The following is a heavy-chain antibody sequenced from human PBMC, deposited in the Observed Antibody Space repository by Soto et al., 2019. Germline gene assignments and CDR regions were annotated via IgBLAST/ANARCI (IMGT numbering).Heavy chain of an antibody. J-gene: IGHJ4*02. CDR1: GGSISSGGYY. Sequence: QVQLQESGPGLVKPSQTLSLTCTVSGGSISSGGYYWSWIRQHPGKGLEWIGYIYYSGSTYYNPSLKSRVTISVDTSKNKFSRKLSSVTAADTAVYYCARDELVYCRGGSCPLDWGQGTLVTVSS. V-gene: IGHV4-31*03. CDR3: ARDELVYCRGGSCPLD. D-gene: IGHD2-15*01. CDR2: IYYSGST.